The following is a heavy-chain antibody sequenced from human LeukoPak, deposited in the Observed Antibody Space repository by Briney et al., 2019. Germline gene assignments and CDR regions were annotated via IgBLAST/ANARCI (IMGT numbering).Heavy chain of an antibody. CDR2: INPNSGGT. V-gene: IGHV1-2*04. D-gene: IGHD3-16*02. J-gene: IGHJ5*02. Sequence: VXXSXXAXGXTFTGYYMHXXRQAPGQGLXWMGWINPNSGGTNYAQKFQGWVTMTRDTSISTAYMELSRLRSDDTAVYYCARGYTTGAPFDPWGQGTLVTVSS. CDR3: ARGYTTGAPFDP. CDR1: GXTFTGYY.